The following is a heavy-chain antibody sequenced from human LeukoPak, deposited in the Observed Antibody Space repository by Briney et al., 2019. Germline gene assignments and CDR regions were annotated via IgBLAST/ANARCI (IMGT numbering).Heavy chain of an antibody. Sequence: ASVKVSCKASGYSLTSNYIHWVRQAPGQGLEWMGMIYPRDGSTSYAQKFQGRVTVTRDTSTSTVHMELSGLRSEDTAVYYCARDLGDSIDYWGQGTLVTVSP. CDR2: IYPRDGST. CDR1: GYSLTSNY. V-gene: IGHV1-46*01. D-gene: IGHD2-21*02. J-gene: IGHJ4*02. CDR3: ARDLGDSIDY.